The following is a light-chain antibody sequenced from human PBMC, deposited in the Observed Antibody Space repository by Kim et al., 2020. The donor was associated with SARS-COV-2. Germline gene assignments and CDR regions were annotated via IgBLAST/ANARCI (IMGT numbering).Light chain of an antibody. CDR2: EAN. V-gene: IGLV6-57*03. CDR3: QSYDSSNYVV. J-gene: IGLJ2*01. CDR1: GGSIASNY. Sequence: TVTTACTRGGGSIASNYVQWYQQRPGSAPTTVIYEANQRPSGVPDRFSGSIDSSSNSASLTISGLKTEDEADYYCQSYDSSNYVVFGGGTQLTVL.